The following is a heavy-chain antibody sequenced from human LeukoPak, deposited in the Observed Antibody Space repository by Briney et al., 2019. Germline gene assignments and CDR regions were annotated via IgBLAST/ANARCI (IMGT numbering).Heavy chain of an antibody. Sequence: GGSLRLSCAASGFTFSSYAMHWVRQAPGKGLEWVAVISYDGSNKYYADSVKGRFTISRDNSKNTLYLQMNSLRAEDTAVYYCARDYSSSSEADLSWFDPWGQGTLVTVSS. D-gene: IGHD6-6*01. CDR3: ARDYSSSSEADLSWFDP. CDR2: ISYDGSNK. J-gene: IGHJ5*02. V-gene: IGHV3-30-3*01. CDR1: GFTFSSYA.